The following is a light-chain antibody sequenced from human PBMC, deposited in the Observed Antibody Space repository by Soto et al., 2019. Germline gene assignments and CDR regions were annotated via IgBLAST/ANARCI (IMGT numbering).Light chain of an antibody. J-gene: IGKJ2*01. Sequence: EIVLTQSPGTLSLSPGERATLSCRASQSVSSSYLAWYQQKPGQAPRLLIYGASSRATGIPDRFSGSGSGTDFTSTISRLEPEDFAVYYCQQYGSSPTYTFGQGTKLEIK. CDR1: QSVSSSY. V-gene: IGKV3-20*01. CDR3: QQYGSSPTYT. CDR2: GAS.